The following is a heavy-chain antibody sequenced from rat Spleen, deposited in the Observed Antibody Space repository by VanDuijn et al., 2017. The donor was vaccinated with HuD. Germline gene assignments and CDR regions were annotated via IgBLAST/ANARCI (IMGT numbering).Heavy chain of an antibody. CDR3: TRHYTTDYYWYFDF. J-gene: IGHJ1*01. V-gene: IGHV5-29*01. CDR1: GFTFSNYG. CDR2: ISYEGSST. D-gene: IGHD1-6*01. Sequence: EVQLVESGGGLVQPGRSMKLSCAASGFTFSNYGMAWVRQAPTKGLEWVAYISYEGSSTYYRDSVKGRFTISRHDAKSTLYLVMDSLRSEDTATYYCTRHYTTDYYWYFDFWGPGTMVTVSS.